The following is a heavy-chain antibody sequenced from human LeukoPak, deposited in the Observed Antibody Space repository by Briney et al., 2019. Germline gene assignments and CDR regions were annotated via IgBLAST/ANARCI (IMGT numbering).Heavy chain of an antibody. V-gene: IGHV4-59*01. Sequence: SETLSLTCTVSGGSFSSYYWSWTRQPPGKGLEWIGYIYSSGSTNYNPSLKSRVTLSLDTSRNQFSLKLTSVTAADTAVYYCARDVYCGGDCSYFDSWGQGTLVTVSS. CDR2: IYSSGST. D-gene: IGHD2-21*02. CDR3: ARDVYCGGDCSYFDS. CDR1: GGSFSSYY. J-gene: IGHJ4*02.